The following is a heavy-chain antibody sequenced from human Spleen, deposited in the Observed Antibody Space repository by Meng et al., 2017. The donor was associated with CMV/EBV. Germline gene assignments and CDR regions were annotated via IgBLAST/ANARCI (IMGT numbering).Heavy chain of an antibody. Sequence: SGFTFSSYGMGWVRQAPGKGLEWVSVIYSGDSSTYYADSVKGRFTISRDNSKNTLYLQVNSLRVEDTAVYYCAKAAAAAASGGYFDYWGQGTLVTVSS. CDR1: GFTFSSYG. J-gene: IGHJ4*02. CDR3: AKAAAAAASGGYFDY. D-gene: IGHD6-13*01. CDR2: IYSGDSST. V-gene: IGHV3-23*03.